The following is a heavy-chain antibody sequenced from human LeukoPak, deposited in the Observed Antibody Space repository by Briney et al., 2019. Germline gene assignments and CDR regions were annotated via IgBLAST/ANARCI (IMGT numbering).Heavy chain of an antibody. D-gene: IGHD3-16*01. CDR2: ISGSGGNT. Sequence: PGGSLRLSCAASGFTFSTYAMSWVRQAPGKGLEWVSAISGSGGNTHYADSVKGRFTISRDNSKNMLYVQMNSLRVEDTAVYYCTQGARADTYWYFDLWGRGTLVTVAS. J-gene: IGHJ2*01. V-gene: IGHV3-23*01. CDR3: TQGARADTYWYFDL. CDR1: GFTFSTYA.